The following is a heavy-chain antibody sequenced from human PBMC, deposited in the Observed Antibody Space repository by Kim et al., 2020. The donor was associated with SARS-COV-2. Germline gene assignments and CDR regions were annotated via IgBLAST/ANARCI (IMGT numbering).Heavy chain of an antibody. CDR1: GFTFSDYY. D-gene: IGHD3-3*01. V-gene: IGHV3-11*06. J-gene: IGHJ4*02. CDR2: ISSSISYT. CDR3: ASLLARATRYLDY. Sequence: GGSLRLSCAASGFTFSDYYMSWIRQAPGKGLEWVSYISSSISYTNYEDSVKGQFTITRDNAKNSLYLQMNSLRHEDTAVYYCASLLARATRYLDYWGQGTLVTVSS.